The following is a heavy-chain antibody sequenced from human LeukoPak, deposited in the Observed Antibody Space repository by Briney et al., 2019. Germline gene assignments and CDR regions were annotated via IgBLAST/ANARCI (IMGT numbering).Heavy chain of an antibody. CDR3: ARSRGRAAAGNFDY. V-gene: IGHV1-2*02. CDR1: GYTFTGYY. D-gene: IGHD6-13*01. J-gene: IGHJ4*02. CDR2: INPNSGGT. Sequence: ASVTVSCLPSGYTFTGYYMHWLRQAPGQGLEWMGWINPNSGGTNYAQKFQGSVTMTRDTSISTAYMELSRLRSDDTAVYYCARSRGRAAAGNFDYWGQGTLVTVSS.